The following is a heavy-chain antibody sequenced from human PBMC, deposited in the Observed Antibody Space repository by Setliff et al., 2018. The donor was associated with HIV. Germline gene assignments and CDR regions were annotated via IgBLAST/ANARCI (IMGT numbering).Heavy chain of an antibody. CDR3: ARAVYYFDF. Sequence: ETLSLTCTVSDDFITSYYWSWIRQPPGKGLEWIGYIYYSGSTNYNPSLKSRVTISLDMSTSQFSLRLSSVTAADTAVYYCARAVYYFDFWGQGTLVTVSS. V-gene: IGHV4-59*01. CDR1: DDFITSYY. J-gene: IGHJ4*02. CDR2: IYYSGST. D-gene: IGHD1-20*01.